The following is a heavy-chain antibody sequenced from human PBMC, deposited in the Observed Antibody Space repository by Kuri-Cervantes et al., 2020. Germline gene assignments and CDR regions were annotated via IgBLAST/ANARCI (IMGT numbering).Heavy chain of an antibody. CDR3: VKVGDTGYYFGL. Sequence: GGSLRLSCADSGFAYSYAMSWVRQAPGKGLEWVSSISGNGSSTYFADSVKGRFTMSRDNSKYTVSLQMNSLRVGDTAVYYCVKVGDTGYYFGLWGQGTLVTVSS. CDR1: GFAYSYA. CDR2: ISGNGSST. J-gene: IGHJ4*02. V-gene: IGHV3-23*01. D-gene: IGHD3-9*01.